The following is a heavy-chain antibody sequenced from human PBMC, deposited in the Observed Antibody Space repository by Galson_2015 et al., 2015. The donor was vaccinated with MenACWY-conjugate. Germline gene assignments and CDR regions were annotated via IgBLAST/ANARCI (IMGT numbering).Heavy chain of an antibody. J-gene: IGHJ4*02. CDR2: INAGNGNT. Sequence: SVKVSCKASGYTFTSYAMHWVRQAPGQRLEWMGWINAGNGNTKYSQKFQGRVTITRDTSASTAYMELSSLRSEDTAVHYCARDKGIDRLGDYWGQGTLVTVSS. V-gene: IGHV1-3*01. CDR3: ARDKGIDRLGDY. CDR1: GYTFTSYA.